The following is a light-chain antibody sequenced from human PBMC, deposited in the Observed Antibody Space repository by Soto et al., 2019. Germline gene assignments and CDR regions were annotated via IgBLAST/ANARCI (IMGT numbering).Light chain of an antibody. CDR3: QQYYSTPLT. CDR1: QSVLYSSNNKNY. CDR2: WAS. J-gene: IGKJ4*01. V-gene: IGKV4-1*01. Sequence: DIVMTQSPDSLAVSLGERATINCKSSQSVLYSSNNKNYLAWYQXKQGQPPKLXIYWASTRESGVPDRFGGSGSGTDLTITISSLQAEDVEVYYCQQYYSTPLTFAGGTKVDIK.